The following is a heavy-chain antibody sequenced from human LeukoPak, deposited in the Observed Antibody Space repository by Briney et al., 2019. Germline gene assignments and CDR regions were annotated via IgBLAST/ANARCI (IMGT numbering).Heavy chain of an antibody. Sequence: ASVKVSCKASGYTFTSYDINWVRQATGQGLEWMGWMNPNSGNTGYAQKFQGRVAMTRNTSISTAYMELSSLRSEDTAVYYCARGPVTTSEDWFDPWGQGTLVTVSS. D-gene: IGHD4-17*01. CDR1: GYTFTSYD. CDR2: MNPNSGNT. CDR3: ARGPVTTSEDWFDP. V-gene: IGHV1-8*01. J-gene: IGHJ5*02.